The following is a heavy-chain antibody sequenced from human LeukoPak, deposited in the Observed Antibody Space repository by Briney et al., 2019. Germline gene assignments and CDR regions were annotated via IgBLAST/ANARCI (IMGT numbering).Heavy chain of an antibody. CDR1: GFNFSDYY. CDR3: ARGGGYRCSGGSCPPT. D-gene: IGHD2-15*01. J-gene: IGHJ5*02. CDR2: MSSRSGII. V-gene: IGHV3-11*04. Sequence: PGGSLRLSCVASGFNFSDYYMNWIRQSPGKGLEWISYMSSRSGIIYYADSVKGRFTISRDNARNSLYLQMNSLRAEDTAVYYCARGGGYRCSGGSCPPTWGQGTLVTVSS.